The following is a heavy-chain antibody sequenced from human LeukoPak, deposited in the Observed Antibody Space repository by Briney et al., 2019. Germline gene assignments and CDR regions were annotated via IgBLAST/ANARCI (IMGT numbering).Heavy chain of an antibody. Sequence: GGSLRLSCAASGFTFSSYAMGWVRQAPGKGLEWVSAISGSGGSTYYADSVKGRFTISRDNSKNTLYLQMNSLRAEDTAVYYCAKESDFWSGYYLDYWGQGTLVTVSS. V-gene: IGHV3-23*01. J-gene: IGHJ4*02. D-gene: IGHD3-3*01. CDR3: AKESDFWSGYYLDY. CDR2: ISGSGGST. CDR1: GFTFSSYA.